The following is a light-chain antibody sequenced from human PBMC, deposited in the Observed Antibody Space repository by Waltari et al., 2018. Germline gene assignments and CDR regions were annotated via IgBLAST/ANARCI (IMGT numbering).Light chain of an antibody. CDR3: QSYDSSLSAWV. J-gene: IGLJ3*02. CDR1: NSNIEAGYA. Sequence: QSVLTQPPSVSGAPGQRVTISCTGSNSNIEAGYAVHWYQQLPETAPKLLIYDNSNRPSGVPDRFSGSKSGTSASLAITGLQPEDEADYYCQSYDSSLSAWVFGGGTKLTVL. CDR2: DNS. V-gene: IGLV1-40*01.